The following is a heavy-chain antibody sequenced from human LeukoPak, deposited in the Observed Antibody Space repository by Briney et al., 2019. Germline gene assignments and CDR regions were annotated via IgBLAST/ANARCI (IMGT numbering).Heavy chain of an antibody. D-gene: IGHD2-2*01. V-gene: IGHV3-23*01. CDR1: GFTFSSYG. CDR2: ISGSGGST. CDR3: AKIRSSTSCYVCYDY. Sequence: GGSLRLSCAASGFTFSSYGMHWVRQAPGKGLEWVSAISGSGGSTYYADSVKGRFTISRDNSKNTLYLQMNSLRAEDTAVYYCAKIRSSTSCYVCYDYWGQGTLVTVSS. J-gene: IGHJ4*02.